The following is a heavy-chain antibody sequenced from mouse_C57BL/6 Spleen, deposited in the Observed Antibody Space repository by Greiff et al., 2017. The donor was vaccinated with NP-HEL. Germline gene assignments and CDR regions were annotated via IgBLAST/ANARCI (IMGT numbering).Heavy chain of an antibody. D-gene: IGHD2-5*01. J-gene: IGHJ3*01. V-gene: IGHV1-55*01. Sequence: QVQLKQPGAELVKPGASVKMSCKASGYTFTSYWITWVKQRPGQGLEWIGDIYPGSGSTNYNEKFKSKATLTVDTSSSTAYMQLSSLTSEDSAVYYCARMGPSYSNYPLAYWGQGTLVTVSA. CDR1: GYTFTSYW. CDR3: ARMGPSYSNYPLAY. CDR2: IYPGSGST.